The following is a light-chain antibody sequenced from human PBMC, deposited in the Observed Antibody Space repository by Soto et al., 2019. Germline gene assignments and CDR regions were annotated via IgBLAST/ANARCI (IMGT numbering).Light chain of an antibody. CDR2: EVN. V-gene: IGLV2-8*01. CDR3: SSYAGSNNLV. CDR1: SSDVGDYNY. J-gene: IGLJ3*02. Sequence: QSALTQPPSASGSPGQSVTISCTGTSSDVGDYNYVSWYQQHPGKAPKLMIYEVNKRPSGVPDRFSGSKSGNTASLTVSGLQAEDEAVYYCSSYAGSNNLVFGGGTKLTVL.